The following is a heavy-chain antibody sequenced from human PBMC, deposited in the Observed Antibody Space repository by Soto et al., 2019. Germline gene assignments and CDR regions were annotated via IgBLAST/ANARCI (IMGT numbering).Heavy chain of an antibody. CDR3: AMNGDYDFWSGLYYYYMDV. J-gene: IGHJ6*03. CDR1: GGSISSSSYY. D-gene: IGHD3-3*01. V-gene: IGHV4-39*01. Sequence: SETLSLTCTVSGGSISSSSYYWGWIRQPPGKGLEWIGSIYYSGSTYYNPSLKSRVTISVDTSKNQISLKLSSVTAADTAVYYCAMNGDYDFWSGLYYYYMDVWGKGTTVTVSS. CDR2: IYYSGST.